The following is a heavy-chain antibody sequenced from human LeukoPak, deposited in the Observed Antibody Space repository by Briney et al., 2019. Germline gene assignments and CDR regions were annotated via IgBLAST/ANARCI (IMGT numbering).Heavy chain of an antibody. CDR3: ATTGTTVTPFDY. CDR1: GFTFSNYA. V-gene: IGHV3-33*08. D-gene: IGHD4-17*01. J-gene: IGHJ4*02. CDR2: IWYDGSNK. Sequence: GGSLRLSCAASGFTFSNYAMHWVRQAPGKGLEWVAVIWYDGSNKYYADSVKGRFTISRDNSKNTLYLQMNSLRAEDTAVYYCATTGTTVTPFDYWGQGTLVTVSS.